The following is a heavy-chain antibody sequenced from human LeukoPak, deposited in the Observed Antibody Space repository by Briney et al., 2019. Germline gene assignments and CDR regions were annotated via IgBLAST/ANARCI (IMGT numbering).Heavy chain of an antibody. CDR2: IDPNSGGT. CDR3: ARDYDILTEGYFDY. Sequence: ASVKVSCKASGYTFTDYYMHWVRQAPGQGLEWVGWIDPNSGGTNYAQKLQGRVTMTTDTSTSTAYVELRSLRSDDTAVYYCARDYDILTEGYFDYWGQGTLVTVSS. J-gene: IGHJ4*02. V-gene: IGHV1-2*02. D-gene: IGHD3-9*01. CDR1: GYTFTDYY.